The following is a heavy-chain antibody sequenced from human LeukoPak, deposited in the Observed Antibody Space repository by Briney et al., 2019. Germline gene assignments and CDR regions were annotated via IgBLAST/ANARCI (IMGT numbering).Heavy chain of an antibody. CDR1: GFTFSNSW. V-gene: IGHV3-7*01. D-gene: IGHD3-22*01. CDR3: ARASEPTMTDY. J-gene: IGHJ4*02. Sequence: GGSLRLSCAASGFTFSNSWMSWVRQAPGKGLEWVATIKPDGSAQYYVDSVKGRFTISRDNAKNSLFLQINSLRAEDTAVYYCARASEPTMTDYWGQGTLVTVSS. CDR2: IKPDGSAQ.